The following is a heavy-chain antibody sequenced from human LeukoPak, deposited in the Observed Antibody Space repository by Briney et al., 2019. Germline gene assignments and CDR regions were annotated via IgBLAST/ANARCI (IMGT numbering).Heavy chain of an antibody. CDR1: GFTVSSNY. V-gene: IGHV3-53*01. CDR3: ARCRAFGHFDY. Sequence: GGSLRLSCVASGFTVSSNYMSWVRQAPGKGLEWVSVIYSGGYTYYADSVKGRFTISRDNSKDTLYLQMNSLRAEDTAVYYCARCRAFGHFDYWGQGTLVTVSS. D-gene: IGHD3-10*01. J-gene: IGHJ4*02. CDR2: IYSGGYT.